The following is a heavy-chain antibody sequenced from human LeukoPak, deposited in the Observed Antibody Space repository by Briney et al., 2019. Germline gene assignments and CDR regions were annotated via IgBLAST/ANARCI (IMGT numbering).Heavy chain of an antibody. CDR1: GFTFSSYA. J-gene: IGHJ5*02. CDR2: ISGSGGST. V-gene: IGHV3-23*01. CDR3: AKSPSLAVAARA. Sequence: PGGSPRLSCAASGFTFSSYAMSWVRQAPGKGLEWVSAISGSGGSTYYADSVKGRFTISRDNSKNTLYLQMNSLRAEDTAVYYCAKSPSLAVAARAWGQGTLVTVSS. D-gene: IGHD6-19*01.